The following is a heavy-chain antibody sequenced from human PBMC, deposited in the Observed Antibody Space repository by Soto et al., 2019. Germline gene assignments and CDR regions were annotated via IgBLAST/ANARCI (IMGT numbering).Heavy chain of an antibody. CDR3: ARVGGDERYHNWFAP. CDR2: INHSGST. J-gene: IGHJ5*02. CDR1: GGSFSGYY. V-gene: IGHV4-34*01. D-gene: IGHD2-21*01. Sequence: PSETLSLTCAVYGGSFSGYYWSWIRQPPGKGLEWIGEINHSGSTNYNPSLKSRVTISVDTSKNQFSLKLSSVTAADTAVYYCARVGGDERYHNWFAPWGQGTLVTVSP.